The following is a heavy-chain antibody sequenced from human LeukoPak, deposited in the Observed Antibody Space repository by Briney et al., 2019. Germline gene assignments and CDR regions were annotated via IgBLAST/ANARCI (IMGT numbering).Heavy chain of an antibody. CDR1: GGSFSGYY. D-gene: IGHD5-18*01. CDR2: IYYSGST. CDR3: ARGQAAMVDAFDI. Sequence: SETLSLTCAVYGGSFSGYYWGWIRQPPGKGLEWIGSIYYSGSTYYNPSLRSRVTISVDTSKNQFSLKLSSVTAADTAVYYCARGQAAMVDAFDIWGQGTMVTVSS. J-gene: IGHJ3*02. V-gene: IGHV4-34*01.